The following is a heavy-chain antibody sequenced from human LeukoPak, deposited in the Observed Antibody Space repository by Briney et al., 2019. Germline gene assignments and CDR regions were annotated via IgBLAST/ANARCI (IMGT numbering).Heavy chain of an antibody. J-gene: IGHJ5*02. CDR2: IYTSGST. CDR3: AREYYYDSSGYPNWFDP. Sequence: SETLSLTCTVSGGSISSYYWSWIRQPAGKGLEWIGRIYTSGSTNYNPSLKSRVTMSVDTSKNQFSLKLSSVTAADTAVYYCAREYYYDSSGYPNWFDPWGQGTLVTVSS. V-gene: IGHV4-4*07. D-gene: IGHD3-22*01. CDR1: GGSISSYY.